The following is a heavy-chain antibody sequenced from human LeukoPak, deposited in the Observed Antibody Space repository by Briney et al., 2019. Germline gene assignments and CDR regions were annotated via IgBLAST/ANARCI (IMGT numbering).Heavy chain of an antibody. Sequence: GGSLRLSCAASGFTFDDYTMHWVRQAPGKGLEWVSLINRDSGSSYYADSVKGRFTISRDNSKNSLYLQMNSLRTVDTALYYCAKESAAMGPFYFDLWGRGTLVTVSS. V-gene: IGHV3-43*01. CDR3: AKESAAMGPFYFDL. J-gene: IGHJ2*01. CDR2: INRDSGSS. D-gene: IGHD2-2*01. CDR1: GFTFDDYT.